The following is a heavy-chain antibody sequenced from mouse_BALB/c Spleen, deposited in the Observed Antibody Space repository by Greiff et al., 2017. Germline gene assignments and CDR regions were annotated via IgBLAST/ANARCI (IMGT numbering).Heavy chain of an antibody. CDR2: ISYSGST. V-gene: IGHV3-2*02. Sequence: VQLKQSGPGLVKPSQSLSLTCTVTGYSITSDYAWNWIRQFPGNKLEWMGYISYSGSTSYNPSLKSRISITRDTSKNQFFLQLNSVTTEDTATYYCARSHYGLYYFDYWGQGTTLTVSS. CDR3: ARSHYGLYYFDY. CDR1: GYSITSDYA. J-gene: IGHJ2*01. D-gene: IGHD1-2*01.